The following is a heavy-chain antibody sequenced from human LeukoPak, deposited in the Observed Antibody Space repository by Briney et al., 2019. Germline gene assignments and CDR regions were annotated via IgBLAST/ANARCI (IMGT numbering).Heavy chain of an antibody. CDR1: GYTFIDYD. V-gene: IGHV1-8*01. CDR3: ARDRGITIFGAPGGAFDI. D-gene: IGHD3-3*01. J-gene: IGHJ3*02. CDR2: MSPHNGHT. Sequence: ASVKVSCKASGYTFIDYDINWVRQAPGQGLEWMGLMSPHNGHTEYAQNFQGRVTMTRDTSTGTAYMELSSLRSEDTAVYYCARDRGITIFGAPGGAFDIWGQGTMVTVSS.